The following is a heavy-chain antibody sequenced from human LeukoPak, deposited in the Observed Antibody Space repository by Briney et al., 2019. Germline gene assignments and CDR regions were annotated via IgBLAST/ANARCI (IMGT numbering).Heavy chain of an antibody. CDR2: TSPITSDT. D-gene: IGHD3/OR15-3a*01. V-gene: IGHV5-51*01. Sequence: GESLKISSKTSGYSFTNYWIAWVRQMPGKGLEWMGITSPITSDTTYSPSFQGRVSVSVDKSITTVYLHWSSLQASDTAIYYCVRLRNYYGWWTYPYFDYWGQGTLVTVSS. CDR1: GYSFTNYW. J-gene: IGHJ4*02. CDR3: VRLRNYYGWWTYPYFDY.